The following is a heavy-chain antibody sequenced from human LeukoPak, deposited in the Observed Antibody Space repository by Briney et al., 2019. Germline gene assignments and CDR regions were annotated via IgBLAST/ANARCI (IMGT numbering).Heavy chain of an antibody. CDR3: ARDYIRDGYPWGFDY. CDR2: ISSSSSYI. Sequence: PGGSLRLSCAASGFTFSSYSMNWVRQAPGKGLEWVSSISSSSSYIYYADLVKGRFTISRDNAKNSLYLQMNSLRAEDTAVYYCARDYIRDGYPWGFDYWGQGTLVTVSS. CDR1: GFTFSSYS. J-gene: IGHJ4*02. D-gene: IGHD5-24*01. V-gene: IGHV3-21*01.